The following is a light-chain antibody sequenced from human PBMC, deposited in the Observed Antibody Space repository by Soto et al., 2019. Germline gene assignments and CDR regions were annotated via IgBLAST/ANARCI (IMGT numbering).Light chain of an antibody. Sequence: GDRVTITCRASENVNVWLAWYQQKPGKAPKLLIYKASNLESGVPSRFSGSGSGTEFTLTISSLQPDDFATYYCQQYNGYPWTFGQGTKVEIK. CDR3: QQYNGYPWT. V-gene: IGKV1-5*03. CDR1: ENVNVW. CDR2: KAS. J-gene: IGKJ1*01.